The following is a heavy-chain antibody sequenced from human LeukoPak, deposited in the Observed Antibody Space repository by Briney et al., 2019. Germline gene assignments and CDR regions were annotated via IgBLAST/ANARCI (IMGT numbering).Heavy chain of an antibody. CDR2: ISSSSSYI. CDR1: GFTFSTYN. D-gene: IGHD1-26*01. CDR3: ARGRVGAFIFDY. Sequence: KPGGSLRLSCVASGFTFSTYNMNWVRQAPGKGLEWVSSISSSSSYIYYADSVKGRFTISRDNAKNSLYLQMNSLRAEDTAVYYCARGRVGAFIFDYWGQGTLVTVSS. V-gene: IGHV3-21*01. J-gene: IGHJ4*02.